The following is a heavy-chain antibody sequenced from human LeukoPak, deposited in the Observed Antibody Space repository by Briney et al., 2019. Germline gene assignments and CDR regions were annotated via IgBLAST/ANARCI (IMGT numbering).Heavy chain of an antibody. D-gene: IGHD4-17*01. J-gene: IGHJ5*02. CDR3: AGDYGDLLTGIRFDT. V-gene: IGHV4-30-4*01. CDR1: GGSISSGDYY. CDR2: IYYSGST. Sequence: SETLSLTCTVSGGSISSGDYYWSWIRQPPGKGLEWIGYIYYSGSTYYNPSLKSRVAISIQTSKNQFSLKLTSVTAADTAVYYCAGDYGDLLTGIRFDTWGQGTLVTVSS.